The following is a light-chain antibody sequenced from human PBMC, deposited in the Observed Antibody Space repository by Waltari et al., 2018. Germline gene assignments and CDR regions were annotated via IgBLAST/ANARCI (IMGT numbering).Light chain of an antibody. CDR3: CSNAHNHSVL. V-gene: IGLV2-23*02. Sequence: QSALTQPASVSGSPGQSITVSCTGTSSDVGIYNLVSWYQQHPGKAPKLLIYEVTRRPSGVSDRFSGSKSGNTASLTVSGLQAEDEAEYSCCSNAHNHSVLFGGGTKLTVL. CDR2: EVT. CDR1: SSDVGIYNL. J-gene: IGLJ2*01.